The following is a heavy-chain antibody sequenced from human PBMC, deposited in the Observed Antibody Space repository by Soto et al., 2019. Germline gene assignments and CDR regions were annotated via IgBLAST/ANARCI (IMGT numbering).Heavy chain of an antibody. D-gene: IGHD3-3*01. CDR2: SYYSGST. J-gene: IGHJ5*02. CDR3: ARADYDFWSRYPNWCDH. CDR1: GGSISSGGYY. Sequence: SETLSLTCTVSGGSISSGGYYWSWIRHHPGKGLEWIGYSYYSGSTYYNPSLKSRVTISVDTSKNQFSLKLSSVTAADTAVYYCARADYDFWSRYPNWCDHWGQGTLVSVSS. V-gene: IGHV4-31*03.